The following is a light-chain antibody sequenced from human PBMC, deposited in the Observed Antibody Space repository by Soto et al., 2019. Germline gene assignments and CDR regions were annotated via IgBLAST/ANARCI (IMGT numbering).Light chain of an antibody. CDR3: RHHNSYPRT. V-gene: IGKV1-17*01. Sequence: DIPMTQSPSSLSASVGDRVTITCRASQGIRSDLGWYQQKPGKAHKRLTYAASSLQSGVPSRFGGSGSGTEFTLTISSLQPEDFATYYCRHHNSYPRTFGQGTKVEIK. J-gene: IGKJ1*01. CDR1: QGIRSD. CDR2: AAS.